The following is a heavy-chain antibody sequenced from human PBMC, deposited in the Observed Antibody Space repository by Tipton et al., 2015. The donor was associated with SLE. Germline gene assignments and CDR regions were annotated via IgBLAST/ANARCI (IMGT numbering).Heavy chain of an antibody. CDR2: FYHSGST. V-gene: IGHV4-38-2*02. CDR3: ARVGQRRFSGRDPYGTFDI. D-gene: IGHD3-10*01. J-gene: IGHJ3*02. Sequence: GLVKPSETLSLICNVSGHSISSGYYWGWIRQFPGKGLEWIGSFYHSGSTYYNPSLKSRVTISVDTSKNQFSLKLSSVTAADTAVYYCARVGQRRFSGRDPYGTFDIWGQGTMVTVSS. CDR1: GHSISSGYY.